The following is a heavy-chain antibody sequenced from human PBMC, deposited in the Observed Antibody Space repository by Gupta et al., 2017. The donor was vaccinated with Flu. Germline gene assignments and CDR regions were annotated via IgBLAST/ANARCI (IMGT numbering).Heavy chain of an antibody. CDR3: TNSTTHYYYYMHV. D-gene: IGHD2-2*01. Sequence: VRQAPGKGLEWVSSISGSGETTYHADSVKGRFTISSDNSKNTLYLQMNSLRAEDTAVYYCTNSTTHYYYYMHVWGKGTTVTVSS. CDR2: ISGSGETT. J-gene: IGHJ6*03. V-gene: IGHV3-23*01.